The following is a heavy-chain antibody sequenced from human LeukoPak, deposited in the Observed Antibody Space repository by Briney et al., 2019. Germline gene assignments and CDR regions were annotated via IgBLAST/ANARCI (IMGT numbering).Heavy chain of an antibody. Sequence: SETLSLTCTVSGGSISSYYRSWIRQPAGKGLEWIGRIYTSGSTNYNPSLKSRVTMSVDTSKDQFSLKLSSVTAADTAVYYCARSYYYGSGSRWYYYGMDVWGQGTTVTVSS. V-gene: IGHV4-4*07. D-gene: IGHD3-10*01. CDR3: ARSYYYGSGSRWYYYGMDV. CDR1: GGSISSYY. J-gene: IGHJ6*02. CDR2: IYTSGST.